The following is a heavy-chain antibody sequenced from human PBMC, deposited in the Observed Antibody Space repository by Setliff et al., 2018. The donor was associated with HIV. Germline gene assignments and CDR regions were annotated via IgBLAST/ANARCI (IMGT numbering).Heavy chain of an antibody. Sequence: SVKVSCKASGYTFTGHYIHWVRQAPGQGLVWMGGIITLFGEANYAQKFQGRVTITADESTSTAYMELNSLRSDDAAVYYCARAAYGYDSSGYFFDYWGQRTLVTVSS. CDR3: ARAAYGYDSSGYFFDY. CDR1: GYTFTGHY. V-gene: IGHV1-69*13. D-gene: IGHD3-22*01. CDR2: IITLFGEA. J-gene: IGHJ4*02.